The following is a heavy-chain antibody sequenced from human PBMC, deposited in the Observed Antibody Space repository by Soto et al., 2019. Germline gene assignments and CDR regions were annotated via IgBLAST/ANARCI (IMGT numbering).Heavy chain of an antibody. CDR3: AKGDYDYIWGSPYDY. Sequence: EVQLVESGGGLVQPGRSLRLSCAASGFTFDDYAMHWVRQAPGKGLEWVSGISWKSGSIGYADSVKGRFTISRDNAKNSLYLQMNSLRAEDTALYYCAKGDYDYIWGSPYDYWGQGTLVTVSS. D-gene: IGHD3-16*01. CDR1: GFTFDDYA. V-gene: IGHV3-9*01. J-gene: IGHJ4*02. CDR2: ISWKSGSI.